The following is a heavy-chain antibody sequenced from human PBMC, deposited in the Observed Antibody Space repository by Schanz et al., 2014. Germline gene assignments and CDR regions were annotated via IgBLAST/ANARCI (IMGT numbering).Heavy chain of an antibody. J-gene: IGHJ4*02. CDR1: GFSFGTYA. D-gene: IGHD1-1*01. CDR2: ISGSGGST. Sequence: VQLVESGGGVVQPGRSLRLSCAASGFSFGTYAMSWVRQAPGKGLLWVSAISGSGGSTYYADSVKGRFTISRDNSKNTLYLQMNSLRAEDTAVYFCAKIERNEDWGQGTLVTVSS. V-gene: IGHV3-23*04. CDR3: AKIERNED.